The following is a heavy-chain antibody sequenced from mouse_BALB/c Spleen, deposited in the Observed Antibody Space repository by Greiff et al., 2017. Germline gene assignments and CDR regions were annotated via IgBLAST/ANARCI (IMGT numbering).Heavy chain of an antibody. Sequence: EVKLVESGGGLVKPGGSLKLSCAASGFTFSDYYMYWVRQTPEKRLEWVATISDGGSYTYYPDSVKGRFTISRDNAKNNLYLQMSSLKSEDTAMYYCARHGTGDWYFDVWGAGTTVTVSS. D-gene: IGHD3-3*01. CDR2: ISDGGSYT. CDR1: GFTFSDYY. V-gene: IGHV5-4*02. CDR3: ARHGTGDWYFDV. J-gene: IGHJ1*01.